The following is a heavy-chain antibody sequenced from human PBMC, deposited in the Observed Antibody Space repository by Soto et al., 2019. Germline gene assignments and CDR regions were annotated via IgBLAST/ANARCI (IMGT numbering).Heavy chain of an antibody. CDR3: SRDQVVPSAIYYYGMYV. CDR2: IRSKAYGGTT. J-gene: IGHJ6*02. D-gene: IGHD2-2*01. Sequence: PGGSLRLSCPASGFTFGDYAMSWVRQAPGKGLEWVGFIRSKAYGGTTEYAASVKGRFTISRDDSKSIAYLQMNSLKTEDTAVYYCSRDQVVPSAIYYYGMYVGGQGTTVTV. V-gene: IGHV3-49*04. CDR1: GFTFGDYA.